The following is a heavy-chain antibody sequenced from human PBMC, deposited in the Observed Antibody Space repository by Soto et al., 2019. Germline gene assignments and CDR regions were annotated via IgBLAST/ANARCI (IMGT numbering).Heavy chain of an antibody. J-gene: IGHJ6*02. CDR3: AKLYCSGGSCYPLGYGMDV. D-gene: IGHD2-15*01. V-gene: IGHV1-69*02. CDR2: IIPILGIA. Sequence: QVQLVQSGAEVKKPGSSVKVSCKASGGTFGSYTISWVRQAPGQGLEWMGRIIPILGIANYAQKFQGRVTITADKSTSTAYMELSSLRSEDTAVYYCAKLYCSGGSCYPLGYGMDVWGQGTTVTVSS. CDR1: GGTFGSYT.